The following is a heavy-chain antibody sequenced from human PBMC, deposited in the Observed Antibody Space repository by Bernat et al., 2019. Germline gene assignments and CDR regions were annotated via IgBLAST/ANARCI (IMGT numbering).Heavy chain of an antibody. CDR1: GYTFTGYY. CDR2: INPNSGGT. V-gene: IGHV1-2*06. D-gene: IGHD2-15*01. Sequence: QVQLVQSGAEVKKPGASVIVSCKASGYTFTGYYIHWVRQAPGPGLGWMGRINPNSGGTNYAQKIQGRVTMTRETSIRTANMELSSLGSEYTAVYYCAALGGMVAASDTEMDVWGKGNTVTVSS. CDR3: AALGGMVAASDTEMDV. J-gene: IGHJ6*04.